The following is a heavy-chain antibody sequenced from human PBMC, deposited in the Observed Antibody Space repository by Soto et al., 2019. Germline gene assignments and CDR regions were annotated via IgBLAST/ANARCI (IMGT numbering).Heavy chain of an antibody. J-gene: IGHJ5*02. V-gene: IGHV4-4*02. CDR3: XXVXTTVTNWXDP. CDR1: GGSISSSNW. CDR2: IYHSGST. D-gene: IGHD4-17*01. Sequence: XSLTCAVSGGSISSSNWWSWVRQPPGKGLEWIGEIYHSGSTNYNPSLKSRVTISVDKSKNQFSLKLSSVTAADTAVYYXXXVXTTVTNWXDPWGXGTLVTVSS.